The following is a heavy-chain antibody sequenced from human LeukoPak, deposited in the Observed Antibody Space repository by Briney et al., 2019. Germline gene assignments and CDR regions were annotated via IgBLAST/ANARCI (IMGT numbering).Heavy chain of an antibody. J-gene: IGHJ4*02. CDR2: ISSSSSTI. Sequence: PGGSLRLSCAASGFTFSSYIMNWVRQAPGKGLEWVSYISSSSSTIFYADSVKDRFTISRDNAKNSLYLQMNSLRAEDTAVYYCARGGFVVVPAATPFDYWGQGTLVTVSS. CDR1: GFTFSSYI. V-gene: IGHV3-48*01. D-gene: IGHD2-2*01. CDR3: ARGGFVVVPAATPFDY.